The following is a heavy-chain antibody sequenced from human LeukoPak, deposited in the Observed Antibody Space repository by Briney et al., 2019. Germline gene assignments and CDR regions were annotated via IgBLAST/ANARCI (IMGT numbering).Heavy chain of an antibody. D-gene: IGHD3-16*01. V-gene: IGHV3-23*01. J-gene: IGHJ6*02. CDR2: ISGSGGTT. CDR1: GFRLSSFA. Sequence: GGSLRLSCIASGFRLSSFAMSWVRQAPGKGLEWLSAISGSGGTTYYADSVKGRFTISRDNAKNSLYPQMSNLRAEDTAVYFCARGGGLDVWGQGATVTVSS. CDR3: ARGGGLDV.